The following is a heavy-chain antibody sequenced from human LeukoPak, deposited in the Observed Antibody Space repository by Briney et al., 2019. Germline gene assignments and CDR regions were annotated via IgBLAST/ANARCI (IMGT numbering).Heavy chain of an antibody. D-gene: IGHD3-3*01. J-gene: IGHJ5*02. V-gene: IGHV4-38-2*02. CDR3: AKEWLLYSVFDP. CDR1: GYSISSGYY. CDR2: ISHSGSA. Sequence: SETLSLTCAVSGYSISSGYYWGWIRQPPGKGLEWIGSISHSGSAYYNPSLKSRVTISVDTSKNQFSLRLSSVTAADTAVYYCAKEWLLYSVFDPWGQGTLVTVSS.